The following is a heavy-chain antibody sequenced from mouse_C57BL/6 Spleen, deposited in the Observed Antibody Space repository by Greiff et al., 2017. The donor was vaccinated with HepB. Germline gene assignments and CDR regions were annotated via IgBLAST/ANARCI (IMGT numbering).Heavy chain of an antibody. CDR1: GFTFSDYG. J-gene: IGHJ4*01. CDR3: ARIQEDYYAMDY. Sequence: EVKVVESGGGLVKPGGSLKLSCAASGFTFSDYGMHWVRQAPEKGLEWVAYISSGSSTIYYADTVKGRFTISRDNAKNTLFLQMTSLRSEDTAMYYCARIQEDYYAMDYWGQGTSVTVSS. V-gene: IGHV5-17*01. CDR2: ISSGSSTI.